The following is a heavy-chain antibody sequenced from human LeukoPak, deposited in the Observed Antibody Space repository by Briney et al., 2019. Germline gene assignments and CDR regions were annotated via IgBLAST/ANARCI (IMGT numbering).Heavy chain of an antibody. V-gene: IGHV3-11*06. CDR2: ISGSSSNI. CDR3: ARKNTTSSEDY. J-gene: IGHJ4*02. Sequence: GGSLRLSCAASGLTFRDYAMSWVRQAPGKGLEWVSFISGSSSNIDYADSVKGRFTISRDNGKNSLFLHMSGLRAEDTAVYYCARKNTTSSEDYWGQGTLVTVSS. D-gene: IGHD6-6*01. CDR1: GLTFRDYA.